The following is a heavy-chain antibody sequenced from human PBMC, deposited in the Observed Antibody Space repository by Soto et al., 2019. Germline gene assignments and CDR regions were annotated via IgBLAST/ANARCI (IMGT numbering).Heavy chain of an antibody. J-gene: IGHJ4*02. D-gene: IGHD1-26*01. V-gene: IGHV1-69*06. CDR2: IIPIFGTA. Sequence: QVQLVQSGAEVKKPGSSVKVSCKASGGTFSSYAISWVRQAPGQVLEWMGGIIPIFGTANYAQTFQGRVTITPDKSTCPGYMELSSLRYEDTAVYYCASLVGGSSLGYWGQGTLVTV. CDR1: GGTFSSYA. CDR3: ASLVGGSSLGY.